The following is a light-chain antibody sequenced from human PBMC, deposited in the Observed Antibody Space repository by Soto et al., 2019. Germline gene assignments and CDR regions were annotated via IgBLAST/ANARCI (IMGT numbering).Light chain of an antibody. J-gene: IGKJ1*01. Sequence: EIVLTQSPATLSLSPGERATLSCRASQTVRNNLAWYQQRPGQAPRLLIYDASSRATGIPARFSGSGSGTDFTLTISSLEPEDFAVYFCQHYGNSLWTFGQGTKVEIK. V-gene: IGKV3-11*01. CDR2: DAS. CDR3: QHYGNSLWT. CDR1: QTVRNN.